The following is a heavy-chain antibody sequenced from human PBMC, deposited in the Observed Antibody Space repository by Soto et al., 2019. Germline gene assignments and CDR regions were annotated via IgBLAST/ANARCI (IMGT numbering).Heavy chain of an antibody. D-gene: IGHD2-2*01. CDR3: AKDESNLYCSSTSCYAYYFDY. CDR2: ISGSGGST. Sequence: GGSLRLPCAASGFTFSSYAMSWVHQAPGKGLEWVSAISGSGGSTYYADSVKGRFTISRDNSKNTLYLQMNSLRAEDTAVYYCAKDESNLYCSSTSCYAYYFDYWGQGTLVTVSS. CDR1: GFTFSSYA. J-gene: IGHJ4*02. V-gene: IGHV3-23*01.